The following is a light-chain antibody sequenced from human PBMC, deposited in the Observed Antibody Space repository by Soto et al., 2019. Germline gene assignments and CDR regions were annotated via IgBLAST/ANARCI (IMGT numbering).Light chain of an antibody. CDR3: QQTYSTPWT. J-gene: IGKJ1*01. CDR2: GAS. Sequence: DIQMTQSPSFLSASVGDRVTITCWASQSISTYLNWYQQKPGKAPKLLIYGASTLQSAVPSRFTGSGSETDFTLTISSLLPEDFATYHCQQTYSTPWTFGQGTKVEIK. V-gene: IGKV1-39*01. CDR1: QSISTY.